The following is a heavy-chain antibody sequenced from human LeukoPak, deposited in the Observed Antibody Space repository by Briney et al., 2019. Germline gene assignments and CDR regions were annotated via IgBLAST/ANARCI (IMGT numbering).Heavy chain of an antibody. CDR3: AREEGGWYNWFDP. J-gene: IGHJ5*02. CDR1: EFTFSSYS. D-gene: IGHD6-19*01. Sequence: GGSLRLSCAASEFTFSSYSMNWVRQAPGKGLEWVSYISSSSSTIYYADSVKGRFTISRDNAKNSLYLQMNSLRAEDTAVYYCAREEGGWYNWFDPWGQGTLVTVSS. V-gene: IGHV3-48*04. CDR2: ISSSSSTI.